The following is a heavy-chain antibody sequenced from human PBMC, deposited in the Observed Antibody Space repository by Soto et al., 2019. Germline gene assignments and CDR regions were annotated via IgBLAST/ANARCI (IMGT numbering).Heavy chain of an antibody. D-gene: IGHD1-26*01. J-gene: IGHJ4*02. CDR2: ISSSSSYI. CDR1: GFTFSSYS. Sequence: EVQLVESGGGLVKPGGSLRLSCAASGFTFSSYSMNWVRQAPGKGLEWVSSISSSSSYIYYADSVKGRFTISRDNAKNSLYLQMNNLRAEDTAVYYCPTDSFGGQSVDYWGQGTLVTVSS. CDR3: PTDSFGGQSVDY. V-gene: IGHV3-21*01.